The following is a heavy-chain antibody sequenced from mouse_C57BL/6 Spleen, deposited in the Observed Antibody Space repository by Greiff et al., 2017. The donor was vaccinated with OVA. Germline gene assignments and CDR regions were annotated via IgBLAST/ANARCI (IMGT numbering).Heavy chain of an antibody. CDR2: ISDGGGYT. CDR3: ARDGYPYAVAY. Sequence: EVMLVESGGGLVKPGGSLKLSCAASGFTFSSYAMSWVRQTPEKGLEWVATISDGGGYTYYPDNVKGRFTISRDNAKNNLYLQMSHLKSEDTALDYCARDGYPYAVAYWGQGTSVTVSA. CDR1: GFTFSSYA. D-gene: IGHD2-3*01. J-gene: IGHJ4*01. V-gene: IGHV5-4*03.